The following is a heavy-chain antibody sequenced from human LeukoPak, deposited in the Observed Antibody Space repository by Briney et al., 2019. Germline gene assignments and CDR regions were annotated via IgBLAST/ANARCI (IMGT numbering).Heavy chain of an antibody. Sequence: GGSLRLSCAASGFTFDDYGMSWVRQAPGKGLEWVSGINWNGGSTGYADSVKGRLTISRDNAKNSLYLQMNSLRAEDTALYYCARVKIAYDFWSGYLPFDPWGQGTLVTVSS. CDR3: ARVKIAYDFWSGYLPFDP. V-gene: IGHV3-20*04. J-gene: IGHJ5*02. D-gene: IGHD3-3*01. CDR2: INWNGGST. CDR1: GFTFDDYG.